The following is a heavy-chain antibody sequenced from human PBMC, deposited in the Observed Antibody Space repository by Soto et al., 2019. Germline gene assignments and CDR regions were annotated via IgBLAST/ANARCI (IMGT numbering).Heavy chain of an antibody. D-gene: IGHD3-10*01. CDR2: INDSDNI. Sequence: PSETLSLTCAVYVASFSGYQWTWIRQTPGKGLEWIGEINDSDNINYNPSLKSRVTISLDTPKKQISLKLSSVTAADSAVYYCARGLIVWFGELSRRGGHYYYMDVWGKGTTVTVSS. CDR1: VASFSGYQ. V-gene: IGHV4-34*01. J-gene: IGHJ6*03. CDR3: ARGLIVWFGELSRRGGHYYYMDV.